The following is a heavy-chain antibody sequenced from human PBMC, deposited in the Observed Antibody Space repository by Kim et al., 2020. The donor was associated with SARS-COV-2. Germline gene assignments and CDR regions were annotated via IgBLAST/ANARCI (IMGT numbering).Heavy chain of an antibody. CDR2: ISGSGGST. J-gene: IGHJ4*02. V-gene: IGHV3-23*01. CDR3: AMLEDYYDANFDY. D-gene: IGHD3-22*01. CDR1: GFTFSSYA. Sequence: GGSLRLSCAASGFTFSSYAMSWVRQAPGKGLEWVSAISGSGGSTYYADSVKGRFTISRDNSKNTLYLQMNSLRAEDTAVYYCAMLEDYYDANFDYWGQGTLVTVSS.